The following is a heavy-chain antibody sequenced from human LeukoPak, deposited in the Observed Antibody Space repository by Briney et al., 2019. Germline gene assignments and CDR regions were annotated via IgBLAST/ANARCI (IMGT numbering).Heavy chain of an antibody. D-gene: IGHD2-15*01. J-gene: IGHJ4*02. V-gene: IGHV3-30-3*01. CDR1: GFTFSSYA. Sequence: AGRSLRLSCAASGFTFSSYAMHWVRQAPGKGLEWVAVISYDGSNKYYADSVKGRFTISRDKSRNTLFLQMNSLRAEDTAVYYCATDRATQYFDYWGQGTLVSVSS. CDR3: ATDRATQYFDY. CDR2: ISYDGSNK.